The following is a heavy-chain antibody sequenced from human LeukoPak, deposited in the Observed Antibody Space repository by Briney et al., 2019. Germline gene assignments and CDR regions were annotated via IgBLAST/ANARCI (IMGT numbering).Heavy chain of an antibody. D-gene: IGHD6-13*01. J-gene: IGHJ5*02. Sequence: PGGSLRLSCSASGFTVSNNYMSWLPQAPGKGLEWVSNIYSGGGTNYADSVKGRFTIYRNNSKNTLYLQMSSLRPEDTAVYYCARGLQQQLGWFDPGGQGTLVTVSS. CDR3: ARGLQQQLGWFDP. CDR2: IYSGGGT. V-gene: IGHV3-53*04. CDR1: GFTVSNNY.